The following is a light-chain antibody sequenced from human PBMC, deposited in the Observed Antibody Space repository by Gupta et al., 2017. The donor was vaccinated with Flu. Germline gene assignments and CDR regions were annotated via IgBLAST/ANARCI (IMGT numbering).Light chain of an antibody. J-gene: IGKJ1*01. Sequence: EPVLKQSPATLSSSPEERATLSCRASQSVGDFLAWYQQNPGQSPRLLIYDAFHTATGIPARFSGSVSGTDFSLTISSLEPEESAVYDCQHRSDSWTFGQGTKVEI. CDR1: QSVGDF. CDR2: DAF. CDR3: QHRSDSWT. V-gene: IGKV3-11*01.